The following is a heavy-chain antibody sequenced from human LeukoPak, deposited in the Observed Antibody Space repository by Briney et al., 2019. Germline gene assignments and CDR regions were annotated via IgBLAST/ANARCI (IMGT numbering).Heavy chain of an antibody. D-gene: IGHD3-10*01. CDR1: GYSISSGYY. CDR2: IYHSGST. Sequence: SETLSLTCAVSGYSISSGYYWGWIRQPPGKGLEWIGSIYHSGSTYYNPSLKSRVTISVDTSKTQFSLKLSSVTAAETAVYYCARNPHWMVRGVITWGQGTLVTVSS. V-gene: IGHV4-38-2*01. CDR3: ARNPHWMVRGVIT. J-gene: IGHJ5*02.